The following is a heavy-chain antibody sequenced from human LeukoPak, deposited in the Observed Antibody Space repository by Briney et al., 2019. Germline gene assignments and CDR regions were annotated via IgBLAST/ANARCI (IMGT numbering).Heavy chain of an antibody. J-gene: IGHJ4*02. D-gene: IGHD3-9*01. CDR3: ARDWELRYFDWLLTREYYFDY. CDR2: INPNSGDT. CDR1: GYTFTGYY. V-gene: IGHV1-2*02. Sequence: GASVKVSCKASGYTFTGYYMHWVRQAPGQGLEWMGWINPNSGDTNYAQKFQGRVTMTRDTSISTAYMELSRLRSDDTAVYYCARDWELRYFDWLLTREYYFDYWGQGTLVTVSS.